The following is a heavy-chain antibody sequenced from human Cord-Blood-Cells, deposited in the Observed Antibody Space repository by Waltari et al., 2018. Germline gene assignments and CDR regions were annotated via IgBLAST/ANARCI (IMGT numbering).Heavy chain of an antibody. D-gene: IGHD7-27*01. CDR3: AKDLTGDDAFDI. J-gene: IGHJ3*02. CDR1: GFTFSSYG. V-gene: IGHV3-30*18. Sequence: QVQLVESGGGVVQPGRSLRLSCAASGFTFSSYGMHWVRQAPGKGLEWVAVISYDGSNKYYADSVKGRFTISRDNSKNTLYLQMNSLRAEDTAVYYCAKDLTGDDAFDIWGQGTMVTVSS. CDR2: ISYDGSNK.